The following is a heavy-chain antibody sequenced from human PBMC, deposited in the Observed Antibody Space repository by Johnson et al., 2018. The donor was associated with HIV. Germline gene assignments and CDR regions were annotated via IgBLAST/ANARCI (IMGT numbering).Heavy chain of an antibody. D-gene: IGHD5-18*01. Sequence: QVQLVESGGGVVQPGRALRLSCAASGFTFSSSAMHWVRQAPGKGLEWVAVISYDGGNKYYADSVKGRFTISRDNSKNTLYLQMNSLRVEDTAVYYCARDHGQLWLLPAFDIWGQGTMVTVSS. CDR3: ARDHGQLWLLPAFDI. CDR2: ISYDGGNK. J-gene: IGHJ3*02. CDR1: GFTFSSSA. V-gene: IGHV3-30*04.